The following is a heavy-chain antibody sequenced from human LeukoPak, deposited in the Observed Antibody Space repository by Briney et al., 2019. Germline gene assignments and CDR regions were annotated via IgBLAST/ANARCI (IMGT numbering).Heavy chain of an antibody. J-gene: IGHJ6*02. Sequence: SETLSLTCTVSRGSISSYYWSWIRQPAGKGLEWIGRIYSSGSSNYNPSLKSRVTMSVDTSKNQFSLKLSSVTAADTAVYYCAKEYFTSDYYGSGSRPGMDVWGQGTTVTVSS. CDR1: RGSISSYY. D-gene: IGHD3-10*01. CDR3: AKEYFTSDYYGSGSRPGMDV. CDR2: IYSSGSS. V-gene: IGHV4-4*07.